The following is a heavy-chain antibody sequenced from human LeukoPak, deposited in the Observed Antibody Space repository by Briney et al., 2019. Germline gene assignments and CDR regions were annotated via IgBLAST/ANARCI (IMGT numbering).Heavy chain of an antibody. J-gene: IGHJ6*02. Sequence: SETLSLTCTVSGGSISSGDYYWSWVRQPPGKGLEWIGYIYYSGSTYYNPSLKSRVTISVDTSKNQFPLKLSSVTAADTAVYYCARGLGVPTEYYYYYGMDVWGQGTTVTVSS. CDR2: IYYSGST. CDR3: ARGLGVPTEYYYYYGMDV. D-gene: IGHD3-16*01. CDR1: GGSISSGDYY. V-gene: IGHV4-30-4*01.